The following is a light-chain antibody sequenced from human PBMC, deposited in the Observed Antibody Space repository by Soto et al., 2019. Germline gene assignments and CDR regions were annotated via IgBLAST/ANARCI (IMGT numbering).Light chain of an antibody. CDR2: EGS. CDR3: CSYAGSSTDVV. J-gene: IGLJ2*01. Sequence: QSALTQPASVSGSPGQSITISCTGTSSDVGSYNLVSWYQQHPGKAPKLMIYEGSKRPSGVSNRFSGSKSGNTASLTISGLQAEDEADSYFCSYAGSSTDVVFGGGTKLTVL. CDR1: SSDVGSYNL. V-gene: IGLV2-23*01.